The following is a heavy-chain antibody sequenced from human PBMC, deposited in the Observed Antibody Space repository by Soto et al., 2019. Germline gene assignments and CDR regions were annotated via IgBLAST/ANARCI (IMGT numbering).Heavy chain of an antibody. V-gene: IGHV4-30-2*01. Sequence: QLQLQESGSGLVKPSQTLSLTCAVSGGSISSGGYSWSWIRQPPGKGLEWIGYIYHSGSTYYNPSLKSRVTISVDRSKTQFSLKLSSVTAADTAVYYCARGGWSSSAVDYYYYGMDVWGQGTTVTVSS. J-gene: IGHJ6*02. CDR2: IYHSGST. CDR3: ARGGWSSSAVDYYYYGMDV. D-gene: IGHD6-6*01. CDR1: GGSISSGGYS.